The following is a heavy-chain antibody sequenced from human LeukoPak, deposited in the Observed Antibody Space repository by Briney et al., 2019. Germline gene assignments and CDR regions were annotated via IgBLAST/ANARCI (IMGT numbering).Heavy chain of an antibody. Sequence: SETLSLTCTVSGGSISSRSYYWGWIRQPPGKGLEWIGSIYYSGSTYYNPSLKSRVSISVDTSKNQFSLKLNSVTAADTAVYYCARQYYYDSRGYPLDYWGQGTLVTVSS. V-gene: IGHV4-39*01. CDR1: GGSISSRSYY. CDR3: ARQYYYDSRGYPLDY. CDR2: IYYSGST. J-gene: IGHJ4*02. D-gene: IGHD3-22*01.